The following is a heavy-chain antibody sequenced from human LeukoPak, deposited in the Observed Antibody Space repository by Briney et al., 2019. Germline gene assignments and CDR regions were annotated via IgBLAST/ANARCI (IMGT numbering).Heavy chain of an antibody. CDR1: GFPVNSNY. J-gene: IGHJ4*02. Sequence: GGSLRLSCAVSGFPVNSNYMTWVRQAPQKGLEWVSTIHSDGSTHYVDSVKGRFIISRDISQNTACLEMNSLRAEDAAVYYCAREGWEELGHYFDYWGQGTVVTVSS. CDR3: AREGWEELGHYFDY. D-gene: IGHD1-26*01. V-gene: IGHV3-53*01. CDR2: IHSDGST.